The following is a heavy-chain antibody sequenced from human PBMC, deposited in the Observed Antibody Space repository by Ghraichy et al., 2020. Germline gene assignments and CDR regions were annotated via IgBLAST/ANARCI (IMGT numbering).Heavy chain of an antibody. Sequence: SETLSLTCTVSGGSISSSSYYWGWIRQPPGKGLEWIGSIYYSGSTYYNPSLKSRVTISVDTSKNQFSLKLSSVTAADTAVYYCARPLGYSITSIAVAAPLRYNWFDPWGQGTLVTVSS. CDR3: ARPLGYSITSIAVAAPLRYNWFDP. D-gene: IGHD6-19*01. V-gene: IGHV4-39*01. CDR1: GGSISSSSYY. CDR2: IYYSGST. J-gene: IGHJ5*02.